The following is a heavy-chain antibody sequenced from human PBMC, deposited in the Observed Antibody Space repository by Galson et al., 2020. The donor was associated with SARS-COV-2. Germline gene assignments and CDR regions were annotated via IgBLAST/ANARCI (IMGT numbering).Heavy chain of an antibody. Sequence: GESLKISCAASGFTFSSYGMHWVRQAPGKGLEWVAVIWYDGSNKYYADSVKGQFTISRDNSKNTLYLQMNSLRAEDTAVYYCAKGYHDYGDYWGQGTLVTVSS. V-gene: IGHV3-33*06. CDR1: GFTFSSYG. CDR3: AKGYHDYGDY. J-gene: IGHJ4*02. D-gene: IGHD2-2*01. CDR2: IWYDGSNK.